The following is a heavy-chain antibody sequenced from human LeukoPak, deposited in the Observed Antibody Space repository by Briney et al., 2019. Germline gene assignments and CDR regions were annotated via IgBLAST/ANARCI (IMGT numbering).Heavy chain of an antibody. D-gene: IGHD3-10*02. CDR3: AELGITMIGGV. Sequence: GGSLRLSCAASGFTFDDYAMHWVRQAPGKGLEWVSGISWNSGSIGYADSVKGRFTISRDNAKNSLYLQMDSLRAEDTAVYYCAELGITMIGGVWGKGTTVTISS. J-gene: IGHJ6*04. CDR2: ISWNSGSI. V-gene: IGHV3-9*01. CDR1: GFTFDDYA.